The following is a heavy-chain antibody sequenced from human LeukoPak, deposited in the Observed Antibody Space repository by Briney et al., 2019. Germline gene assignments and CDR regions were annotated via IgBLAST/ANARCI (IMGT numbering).Heavy chain of an antibody. CDR1: GYSISSGYY. CDR3: ARRKRWLQFSFDP. CDR2: IYHSGST. J-gene: IGHJ5*02. Sequence: SETLSLTCAVSGYSISSGYYWGWIRQPPGKGLEWIGSIYHSGSTYYNPSLKSRVTISVDTSKNQFSLKLSSVTAADTAVYYCARRKRWLQFSFDPWGQGTLVTVSS. V-gene: IGHV4-38-2*01. D-gene: IGHD5-24*01.